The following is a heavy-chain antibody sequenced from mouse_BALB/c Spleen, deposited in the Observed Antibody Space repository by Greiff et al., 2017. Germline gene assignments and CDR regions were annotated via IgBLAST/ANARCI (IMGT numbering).Heavy chain of an antibody. J-gene: IGHJ2*01. CDR1: GFDFSRYW. V-gene: IGHV4-2*02. CDR2: INPGSSTI. Sequence: EVKLLESGGGLVQPGGSLNLSCAASGFDFSRYWMSWARQAPGKGQEWIGEINPGSSTINYTPSLKDKFIISRDNAKNTLYLQMSKVRSEDTALYYCARRGNYGSGTGYWGQGTTLTVSS. D-gene: IGHD1-1*01. CDR3: ARRGNYGSGTGY.